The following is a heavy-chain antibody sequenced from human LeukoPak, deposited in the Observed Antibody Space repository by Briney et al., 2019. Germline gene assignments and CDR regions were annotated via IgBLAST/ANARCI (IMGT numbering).Heavy chain of an antibody. Sequence: PSETLSLTRTVSGASISTYYWSWVRQPPGKGLEWIAYISPSGSTNYNPSLKSRLTISVDTSRNQVSLKLSSVTAADTAVYYCARHLPITVTGPHSCHPMDVWGKGTTVSVSS. J-gene: IGHJ6*03. CDR3: ARHLPITVTGPHSCHPMDV. CDR2: ISPSGST. D-gene: IGHD4-17*01. CDR1: GASISTYY. V-gene: IGHV4-4*09.